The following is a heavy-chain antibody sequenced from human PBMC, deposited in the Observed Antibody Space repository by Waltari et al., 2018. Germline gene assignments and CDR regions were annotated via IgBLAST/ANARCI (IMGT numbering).Heavy chain of an antibody. Sequence: QVQLVESGGGVVQPGRSLRLSCAASGFTFNSYAMHWVRQAPGKGLEWVAVISDDGSNKYYADSVKGRFTISRDNSKNTLYVQVNSLRAEDTAVYYCATGSTDLRLGELSLLSYWGQGTLVTVSS. V-gene: IGHV3-30*01. CDR2: ISDDGSNK. D-gene: IGHD3-16*02. CDR3: ATGSTDLRLGELSLLSY. CDR1: GFTFNSYA. J-gene: IGHJ4*02.